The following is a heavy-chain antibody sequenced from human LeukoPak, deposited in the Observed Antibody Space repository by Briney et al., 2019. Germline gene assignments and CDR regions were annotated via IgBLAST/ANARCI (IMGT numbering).Heavy chain of an antibody. CDR1: GFTFSNYA. CDR3: AKAGPYHDILTGLFYYFYMDV. CDR2: ISGSGSST. Sequence: GGSLRLSCAAAGFTFSNYAMSWVRQAPGKGLEWVSTISGSGSSTYYADSVKGQFTISRDNSKSTLYLQMNSLRAEDTAVYYCAKAGPYHDILTGLFYYFYMDVWGKGTTVTVSS. V-gene: IGHV3-23*01. D-gene: IGHD3-9*01. J-gene: IGHJ6*03.